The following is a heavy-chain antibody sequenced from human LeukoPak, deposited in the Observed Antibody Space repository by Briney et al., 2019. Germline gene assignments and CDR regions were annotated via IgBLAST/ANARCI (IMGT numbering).Heavy chain of an antibody. CDR2: ISSSGSPI. CDR1: GFTFSSYE. J-gene: IGHJ6*03. CDR3: ARGEVTTPDFYYSYYMDV. V-gene: IGHV3-48*03. Sequence: GGSLRLSCAASGFTFSSYEMNWVRQAPGKGLEWVPYISSSGSPIYYADSVKGRFTISRDDAKNSLYLQMNSLTAEDTALYYCARGEVTTPDFYYSYYMDVWGRGTTVTISS. D-gene: IGHD4-11*01.